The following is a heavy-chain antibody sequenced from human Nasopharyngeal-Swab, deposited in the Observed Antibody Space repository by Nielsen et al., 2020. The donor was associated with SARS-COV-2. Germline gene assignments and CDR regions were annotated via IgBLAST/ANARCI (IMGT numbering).Heavy chain of an antibody. CDR3: AKDPARIVGAPTAAFDF. D-gene: IGHD1-26*01. CDR1: GFTFDDYA. V-gene: IGHV3-9*01. Sequence: SCAASGFTFDDYAMHWVRQAPGKGLEWVSGINWNSGSIGYADSVKGRFTISRDNAKNSLYLQMNSLRPEDTALYYCAKDPARIVGAPTAAFDFWGQGTLVTVSS. CDR2: INWNSGSI. J-gene: IGHJ4*02.